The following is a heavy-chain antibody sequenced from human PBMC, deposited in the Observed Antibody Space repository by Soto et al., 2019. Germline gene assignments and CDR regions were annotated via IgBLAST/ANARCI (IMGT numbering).Heavy chain of an antibody. V-gene: IGHV3-23*01. CDR2: ISGSGGST. J-gene: IGHJ4*02. CDR1: GFTFSSYA. Sequence: GGSLRLSCATSGFTFSSYAMSWVRQAPGKGLEWVSAISGSGGSTYYADSVKGRFTISRDNSKNTLYLQMNSLRAEDTAVYYGAKDHPPFVDIVVVPLPGYWGQGTLVTVSS. D-gene: IGHD2-15*01. CDR3: AKDHPPFVDIVVVPLPGY.